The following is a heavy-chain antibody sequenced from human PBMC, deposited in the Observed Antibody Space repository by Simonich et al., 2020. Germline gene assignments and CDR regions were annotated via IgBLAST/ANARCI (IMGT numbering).Heavy chain of an antibody. Sequence: QVPLVQSGAEVKKPGASVKVSCQASGYPFTCYGIIWVRQTHGQGLEWMGWISAYNGNTNYAQKLQGRVTMTTDTSTSTAYMELRSLRSDDTAVYYCARSTTGTTAFDIWGQGTMVTVSS. CDR1: GYPFTCYG. CDR3: ARSTTGTTAFDI. D-gene: IGHD1-1*01. V-gene: IGHV1-18*01. J-gene: IGHJ3*02. CDR2: ISAYNGNT.